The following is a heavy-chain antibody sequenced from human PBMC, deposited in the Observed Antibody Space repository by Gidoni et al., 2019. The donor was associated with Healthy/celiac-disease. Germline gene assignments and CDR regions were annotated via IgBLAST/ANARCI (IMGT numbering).Heavy chain of an antibody. J-gene: IGHJ4*02. V-gene: IGHV3-15*07. Sequence: EVQLVESGGGLVKPGGSLRPSCAASGFPFRNAWMNWVRQAPGKGLEWVGRIKGKTDGGTTDYAATVKGRFTISRDDSKNTLYLQMNSLKTEDTAVYYCTTDPSYYDILTGVDYWGQGTLVTVSS. CDR1: GFPFRNAW. CDR3: TTDPSYYDILTGVDY. CDR2: IKGKTDGGTT. D-gene: IGHD3-9*01.